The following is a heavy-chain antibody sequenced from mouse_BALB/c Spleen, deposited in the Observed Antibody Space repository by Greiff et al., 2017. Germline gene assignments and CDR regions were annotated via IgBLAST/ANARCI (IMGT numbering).Heavy chain of an antibody. V-gene: IGHV8-12*01. D-gene: IGHD1-1*01. J-gene: IGHJ2*01. CDR1: GFSLSTSGMG. CDR2: IYWDDDK. Sequence: QVTLKESGPGILQPSQTLSLTCSFSGFSLSTSGMGVSWIRQPSGKGLEWLAHIYWDDDKRYNPSLKSRLTISKDTSRNQVFLKITSVDTADTATYYCARNYYGSSYGYWGQGTTLTVSS. CDR3: ARNYYGSSYGY.